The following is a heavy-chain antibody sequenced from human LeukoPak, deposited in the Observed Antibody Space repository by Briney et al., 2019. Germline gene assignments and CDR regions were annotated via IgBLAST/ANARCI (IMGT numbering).Heavy chain of an antibody. CDR2: IKQDGSEK. Sequence: PGGSLRLSCAASGFTFSSYWMSWVRQAPGKGLEWVANIKQDGSEKYYVDSVKGRFTISRDNAKNSLYLQMNSLRAEDTAVYYCARDGPAAIEAFDIWGQGTMVTVSS. CDR1: GFTFSSYW. D-gene: IGHD2-2*01. CDR3: ARDGPAAIEAFDI. J-gene: IGHJ3*02. V-gene: IGHV3-7*01.